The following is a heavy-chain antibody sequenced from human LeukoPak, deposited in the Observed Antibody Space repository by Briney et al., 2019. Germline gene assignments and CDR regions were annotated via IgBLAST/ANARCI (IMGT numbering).Heavy chain of an antibody. J-gene: IGHJ5*02. CDR3: ARLSGLGWFDP. CDR2: IYYSGST. Sequence: PSETLSLTCTVSGGSISSYYWSWIRQPPGKGLEWIGYIYYSGSTNYNPSLKSRVTISVDTSKNQFSLKLSSVTAADTAVYYRARLSGLGWFDPWGQGTLVTVSS. D-gene: IGHD3/OR15-3a*01. CDR1: GGSISSYY. V-gene: IGHV4-59*01.